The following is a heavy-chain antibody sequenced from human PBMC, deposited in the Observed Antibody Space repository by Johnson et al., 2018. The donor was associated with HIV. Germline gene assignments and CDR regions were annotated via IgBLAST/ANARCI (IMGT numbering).Heavy chain of an antibody. Sequence: QMLLVESGGGVVQPGRSLRLSCAASGLTFGSYPLHWVRQAPGRGLEWVAVISYDGSNKYYADSVKGRFTISRDTSKNTLYLQMNSLRAEDTAVYYCARDGGIGSTREDAFGICGQGTMVIVSS. V-gene: IGHV3-30-3*01. J-gene: IGHJ3*02. CDR2: ISYDGSNK. D-gene: IGHD2-2*01. CDR3: ARDGGIGSTREDAFGI. CDR1: GLTFGSYP.